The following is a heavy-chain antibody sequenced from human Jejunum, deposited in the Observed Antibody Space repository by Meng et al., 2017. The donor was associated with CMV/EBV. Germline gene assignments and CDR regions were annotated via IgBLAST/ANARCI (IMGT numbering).Heavy chain of an antibody. Sequence: QVQLPGSGPRLVKPSQTLSLTCTVSGDSISSGDYSWNWIRQSPGKGLEWIGYIYYNGNAYYNPSLQSRVSISVDTSKNEFSLNLNSVTAAGTALYFCARGGIFRGIDYWGQGTLVTVSS. D-gene: IGHD3-10*01. J-gene: IGHJ4*02. CDR2: IYYNGNA. V-gene: IGHV4-30-4*08. CDR3: ARGGIFRGIDY. CDR1: GDSISSGDYS.